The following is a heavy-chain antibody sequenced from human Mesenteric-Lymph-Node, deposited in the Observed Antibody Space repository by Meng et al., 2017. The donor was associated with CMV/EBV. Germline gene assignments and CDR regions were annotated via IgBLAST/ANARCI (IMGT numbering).Heavy chain of an antibody. D-gene: IGHD1-26*01. Sequence: SRFSVGASVMSWVRQAPGKGLQWVSAITGRGDKTYYAESVKGRFTISRDNSRNILYLQMNSLTSEDTATYYCAKGRVPSGRYYLDSWGQGNLVTVSS. CDR1: RFSVGASV. CDR2: ITGRGDKT. V-gene: IGHV3-23*01. J-gene: IGHJ4*02. CDR3: AKGRVPSGRYYLDS.